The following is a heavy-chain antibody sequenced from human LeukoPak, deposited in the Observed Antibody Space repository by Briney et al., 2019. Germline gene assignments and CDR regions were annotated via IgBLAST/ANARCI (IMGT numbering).Heavy chain of an antibody. Sequence: PSETLSLTCTVSVGSISSYYWSWIRQPPGKGLEWIGYIYYSGSTNYNPSLKSRVTISIDTSKNQFSLKLSSVTAADTAMYYCASHYGSGFDYWGQGTLVTGSS. D-gene: IGHD3-10*01. CDR3: ASHYGSGFDY. CDR1: VGSISSYY. CDR2: IYYSGST. J-gene: IGHJ4*02. V-gene: IGHV4-59*01.